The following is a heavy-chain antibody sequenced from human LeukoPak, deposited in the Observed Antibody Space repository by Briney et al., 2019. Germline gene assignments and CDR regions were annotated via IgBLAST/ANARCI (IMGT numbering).Heavy chain of an antibody. D-gene: IGHD2-15*01. V-gene: IGHV3-48*03. CDR2: ISSSGGTI. CDR3: GSFGYCSGGSCYRWFDP. Sequence: GGSLRLSCAASGFTFSDYEMIWVRQAPGKGLEWLSYISSSGGTIYYADPVKGRFTISRDNAENSLYLQMNSLRAEDTGLYYCGSFGYCSGGSCYRWFDPWGQGTLVTVSS. CDR1: GFTFSDYE. J-gene: IGHJ5*02.